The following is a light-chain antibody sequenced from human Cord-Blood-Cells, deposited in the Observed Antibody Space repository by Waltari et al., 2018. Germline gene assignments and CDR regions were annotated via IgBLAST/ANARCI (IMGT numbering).Light chain of an antibody. CDR1: QDISNY. Sequence: DIQLTQSPSSLSASVGDRVTITSQASQDISNYLNWYQQKPGKAPKLLSYDGSNLETGVPSRFSGSGSGTDFTFTISSLQPEDIATYYCQQDDNLLTFGGGTKVEIK. V-gene: IGKV1-33*01. CDR3: QQDDNLLT. J-gene: IGKJ4*01. CDR2: DGS.